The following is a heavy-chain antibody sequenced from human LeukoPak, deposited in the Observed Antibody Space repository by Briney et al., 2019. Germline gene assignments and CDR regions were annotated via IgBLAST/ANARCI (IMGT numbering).Heavy chain of an antibody. V-gene: IGHV3-30*18. Sequence: GRSLRLSCAASGFTFSSYGMHWVRQAPGKGLEWVAVISYDGSNKYYADSVKGRFTISRDNSKNTLYLQMNSLRAEDTAVYYCAKEVESNYYGSGSYRYYYGMDVWGQGTTVTVSS. J-gene: IGHJ6*02. CDR3: AKEVESNYYGSGSYRYYYGMDV. CDR2: ISYDGSNK. CDR1: GFTFSSYG. D-gene: IGHD3-10*01.